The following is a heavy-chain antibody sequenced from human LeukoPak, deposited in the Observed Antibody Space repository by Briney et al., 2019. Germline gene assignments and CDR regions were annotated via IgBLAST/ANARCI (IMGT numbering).Heavy chain of an antibody. Sequence: PGGSLRLSCAASGFTFSSYAMSWVRQAPGRGLEWVSAISGSGGSTYYADSVKGRFTISRDNSKNTLYLQMNSLRAEDTAVYYCAKDKGYYYDGGYFDYWGQGTLVTVSS. CDR3: AKDKGYYYDGGYFDY. CDR2: ISGSGGST. V-gene: IGHV3-23*01. D-gene: IGHD3-22*01. J-gene: IGHJ4*02. CDR1: GFTFSSYA.